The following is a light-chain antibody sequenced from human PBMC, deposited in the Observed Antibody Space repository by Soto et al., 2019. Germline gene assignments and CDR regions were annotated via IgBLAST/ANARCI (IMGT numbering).Light chain of an antibody. Sequence: SALTQPASVSGSPGQSITISCTGSSSDVGGYNYVSWYQQHPGKAPKLMIYEVSNRPSGVSNRFSGSKSGNTASLTISGLQAEDEADYYCSSYTITSTWVFGGGTKLTVL. V-gene: IGLV2-14*01. CDR3: SSYTITSTWV. CDR2: EVS. CDR1: SSDVGGYNY. J-gene: IGLJ3*02.